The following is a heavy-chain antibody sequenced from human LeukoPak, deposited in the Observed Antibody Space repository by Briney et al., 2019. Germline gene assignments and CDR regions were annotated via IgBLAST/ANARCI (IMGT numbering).Heavy chain of an antibody. J-gene: IGHJ6*04. CDR1: GGSFSGYY. V-gene: IGHV4-34*01. CDR3: ARARRGYGMDV. Sequence: SETLSLTCAVYGGSFSGYYWSWIRQPPGKGLEWIGEINHSGSTNYNPSLKRRVTTSVDTSKNQFSLKLSSVTAADTAVYYCARARRGYGMDVWGKGTTVTVSS. D-gene: IGHD1-14*01. CDR2: INHSGST.